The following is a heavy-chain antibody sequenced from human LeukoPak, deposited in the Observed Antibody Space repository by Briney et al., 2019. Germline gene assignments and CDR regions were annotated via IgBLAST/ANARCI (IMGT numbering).Heavy chain of an antibody. CDR1: GFTFSSYA. Sequence: GGSLRLSCAASGFTFSSYAMSWVRQAPGKGLEWVSVISGSGGATYYADSVKGRFTISRDNSKNTLYLQMNSLRAEDTAVYCCAKDGVATITYDYWGQGTLVTVSS. D-gene: IGHD5-12*01. CDR2: ISGSGGAT. V-gene: IGHV3-23*01. J-gene: IGHJ4*02. CDR3: AKDGVATITYDY.